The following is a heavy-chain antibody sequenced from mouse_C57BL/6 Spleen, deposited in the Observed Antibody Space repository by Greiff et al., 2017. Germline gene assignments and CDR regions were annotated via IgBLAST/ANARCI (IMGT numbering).Heavy chain of an antibody. CDR1: GYTFTSYW. J-gene: IGHJ4*01. D-gene: IGHD1-1*01. Sequence: VQLQQPGAELVRPGTSVKLSCKASGYTFTSYWMHWVKQRPGQGLEWIGVIDPSDSYTNYNQKFKGKATLTIDTSSSTAYMQLSSLTSEDSAVYYCASGFSSHYAMDYWGQGTSVTVSS. CDR2: IDPSDSYT. CDR3: ASGFSSHYAMDY. V-gene: IGHV1-59*01.